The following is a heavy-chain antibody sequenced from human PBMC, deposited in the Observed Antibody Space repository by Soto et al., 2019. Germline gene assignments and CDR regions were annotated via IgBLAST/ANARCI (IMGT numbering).Heavy chain of an antibody. D-gene: IGHD3-10*01. CDR1: GGTFSSYT. CDR2: IIPILGIA. J-gene: IGHJ6*02. Sequence: QVQLVQSGAEVKKPGSSVKVSCKASGGTFSSYTISWVRQAPGQGLEWMGRIIPILGIANYAQKFQGRVTITADKSTSTAYMELSSLRSADTAVYYCARFRGSYGMDVWGQGTTVTFSS. CDR3: ARFRGSYGMDV. V-gene: IGHV1-69*02.